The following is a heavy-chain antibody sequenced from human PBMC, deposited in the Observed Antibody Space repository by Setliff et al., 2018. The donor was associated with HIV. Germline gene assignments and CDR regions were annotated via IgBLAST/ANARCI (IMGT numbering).Heavy chain of an antibody. CDR3: ARDHVFGSRTGFDP. J-gene: IGHJ5*02. V-gene: IGHV4-59*11. D-gene: IGHD3-10*01. CDR2: IYHNGFA. Sequence: SETLSLTCTVSGDSITGRWLSWIRQPPGKGLEWTGNIYHNGFANYNPSLRSRVMISVDTSKNQFSLKLSAVTAADTAVYYCARDHVFGSRTGFDPWGPGTLVTVSS. CDR1: GDSITGRW.